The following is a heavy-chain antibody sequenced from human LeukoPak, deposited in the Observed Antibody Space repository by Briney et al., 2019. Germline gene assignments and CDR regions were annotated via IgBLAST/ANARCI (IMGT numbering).Heavy chain of an antibody. CDR1: GFTFSDYY. J-gene: IGHJ4*02. CDR2: ISSSGSTI. D-gene: IGHD5-18*01. Sequence: GGSLRLSCAASGFTFSDYYMSWIRQAPGKGLEWVSYISSSGSTIYYADSVKGRFTISRDNAKNSLYLQVNSLRAEDTAVYYCARQRGYSYGFEDPKHFDYWGQGTLVTVSS. V-gene: IGHV3-11*01. CDR3: ARQRGYSYGFEDPKHFDY.